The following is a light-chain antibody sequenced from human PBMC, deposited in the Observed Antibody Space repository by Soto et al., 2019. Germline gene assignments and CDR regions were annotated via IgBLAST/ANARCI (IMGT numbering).Light chain of an antibody. J-gene: IGKJ3*01. CDR3: QKYNSAHPDT. Sequence: DIQMTQSPSSLSASVGDRVTITCRASQGISNYLAWYQQKPGKVPKLLIYAASTLQSGVPSRFSGSGSGTDFTLTISSLQPEDVATYYCQKYNSAHPDTFGPGTKVDIK. CDR1: QGISNY. CDR2: AAS. V-gene: IGKV1-27*01.